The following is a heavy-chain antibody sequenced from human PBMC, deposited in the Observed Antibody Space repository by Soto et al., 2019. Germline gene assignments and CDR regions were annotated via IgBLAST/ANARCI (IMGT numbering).Heavy chain of an antibody. D-gene: IGHD1-1*01. Sequence: PGGSLRLSCAASGFTFSTYSMNWVRQAPGKGLEWVSSISSTSSYIYYADSVKGRFTISRDNAKYSLYLQMNSLRAEDTAVYYCATDQLSLLNYDYWGQGTLVTVS. J-gene: IGHJ4*02. CDR1: GFTFSTYS. CDR2: ISSTSSYI. CDR3: ATDQLSLLNYDY. V-gene: IGHV3-21*01.